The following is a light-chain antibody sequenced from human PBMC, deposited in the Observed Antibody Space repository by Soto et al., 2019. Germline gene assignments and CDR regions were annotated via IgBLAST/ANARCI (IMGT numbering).Light chain of an antibody. V-gene: IGKV3-20*01. Sequence: DIVLTQSPGTLSLSAGERATLSCRASQSVSSSYLAWYQQKPGQAPRLLIYGASSRATGIPHRFSGSGSGTDFTLTISRLEADDFAVYYCQQSWTFGQGTKVDIK. CDR1: QSVSSSY. CDR3: QQSWT. J-gene: IGKJ1*01. CDR2: GAS.